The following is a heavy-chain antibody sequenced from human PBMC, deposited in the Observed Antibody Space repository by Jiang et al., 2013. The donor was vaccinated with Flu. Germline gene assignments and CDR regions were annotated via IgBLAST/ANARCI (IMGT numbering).Heavy chain of an antibody. D-gene: IGHD3-3*01. Sequence: GPGLVKPSQTLSLTCTVSGGSISSGDYYWSWIRQPPGKGLEWIGYIYYSGSTYYNPSLKSRVTISVDTSKNQFSLKLSSVTAADTAVYYCARAADFWSGYYAVPLYYYMDVWGKRDHGHRLL. CDR3: ARAADFWSGYYAVPLYYYMDV. V-gene: IGHV4-30-4*01. CDR2: IYYSGST. J-gene: IGHJ6*03. CDR1: GGSISSGDYY.